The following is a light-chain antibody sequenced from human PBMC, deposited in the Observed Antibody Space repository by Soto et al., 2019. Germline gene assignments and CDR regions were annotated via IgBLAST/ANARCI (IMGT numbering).Light chain of an antibody. V-gene: IGLV1-40*01. CDR3: QSYDSSLTGYYV. CDR2: GNT. J-gene: IGLJ1*01. Sequence: QSVLTQPPSVSGAPGQRVTISCTGSSSNIGAGYDVHWYQHLPGTAPKLLISGNTNRPSGVPDRFSGSKSGTSASLAITGLQAEDEADYFCQSYDSSLTGYYVFGTGTNVTVL. CDR1: SSNIGAGYD.